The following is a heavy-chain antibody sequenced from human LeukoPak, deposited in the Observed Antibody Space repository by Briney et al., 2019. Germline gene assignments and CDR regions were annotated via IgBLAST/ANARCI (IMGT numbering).Heavy chain of an antibody. J-gene: IGHJ5*02. CDR3: ARAVVTNNWFDP. Sequence: GGSLRLSCAASGFTVSSNYMSWVRQAPGKGLEWVSVIYSGGSTCYADSVKGRFTISRDNSKNTLYLQMNSLRAEDTAVYYCARAVVTNNWFDPWGQGTLVTVSS. V-gene: IGHV3-66*02. D-gene: IGHD4-23*01. CDR1: GFTVSSNY. CDR2: IYSGGST.